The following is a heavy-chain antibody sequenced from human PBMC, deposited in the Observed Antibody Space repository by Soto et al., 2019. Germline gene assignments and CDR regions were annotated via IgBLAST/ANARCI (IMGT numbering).Heavy chain of an antibody. J-gene: IGHJ5*02. CDR1: GGSISSYY. CDR2: IYYSGRT. Sequence: PETLSLTCPVSGGSISSYYWGWIRQPPGKGLEWIGYIYYSGRTNYNPSLKRRVTISVDTSKNQFSLRLSSVTAADTAVYYCARELGPYCSSTSCYSSFDPWGQGTLVTVSS. CDR3: ARELGPYCSSTSCYSSFDP. D-gene: IGHD2-2*02. V-gene: IGHV4-59*01.